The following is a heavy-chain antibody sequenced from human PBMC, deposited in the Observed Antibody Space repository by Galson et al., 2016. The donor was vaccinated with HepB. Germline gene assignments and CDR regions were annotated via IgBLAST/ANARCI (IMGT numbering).Heavy chain of an antibody. CDR2: IYYSGTT. J-gene: IGHJ5*02. Sequence: LSLTCTVSGGSISSSGYYWGWIRQPPGKGLEWIGSIYYSGTTYYNPSLKSRVTISLDTPKNQFSLRLRSVTAADTAMYYCARHDYDSSGYNWFDPWGQGTLVTVSS. CDR1: GGSISSSGYY. D-gene: IGHD3-22*01. V-gene: IGHV4-39*01. CDR3: ARHDYDSSGYNWFDP.